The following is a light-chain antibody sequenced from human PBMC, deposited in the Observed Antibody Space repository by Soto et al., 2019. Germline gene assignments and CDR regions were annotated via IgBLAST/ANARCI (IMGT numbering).Light chain of an antibody. V-gene: IGKV3-20*01. CDR3: QQFAASPRT. Sequence: EIVLTQSPGTLSFSPVERATLFCRASQSIATSQLAWYQQKPGQAPRLLIGASTRATGIPDRFSDSGSGTDFTLTISRLEPEDFAVYYCQQFAASPRTFGQGTKVDIK. CDR2: GAS. J-gene: IGKJ1*01. CDR1: QSIATSQ.